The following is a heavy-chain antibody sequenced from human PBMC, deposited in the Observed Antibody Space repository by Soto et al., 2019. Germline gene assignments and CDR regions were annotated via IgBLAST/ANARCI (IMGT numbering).Heavy chain of an antibody. CDR3: AKSRFSSYYYGSGDY. D-gene: IGHD3-10*01. Sequence: PGGSLRLSCAASGFTFSSYAMSWVRQAPGKGLEWVSAISGSGGSTYYADSVKGRFTISRDNSKNTLYLQMNSLRAEDTAVYYCAKSRFSSYYYGSGDYWGQGTLVTVSS. V-gene: IGHV3-23*01. J-gene: IGHJ4*02. CDR1: GFTFSSYA. CDR2: ISGSGGST.